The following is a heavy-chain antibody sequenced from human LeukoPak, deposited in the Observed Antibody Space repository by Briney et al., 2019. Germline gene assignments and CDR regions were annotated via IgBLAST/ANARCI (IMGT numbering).Heavy chain of an antibody. Sequence: GGSLRLFCAPSWFTDIINDMTWARQAPGRGLEWVSVLLSDGHTKYADSVQGRFTISRDNSKNTLYLEMNSLSPDDTAVYYCARGVEPLAANTLAYWGQGTLVSVSS. V-gene: IGHV3-53*01. J-gene: IGHJ4*02. D-gene: IGHD1-14*01. CDR2: LLSDGHT. CDR3: ARGVEPLAANTLAY. CDR1: WFTDIIND.